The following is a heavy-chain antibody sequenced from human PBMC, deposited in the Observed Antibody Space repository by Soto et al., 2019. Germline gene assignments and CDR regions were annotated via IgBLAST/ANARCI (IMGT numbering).Heavy chain of an antibody. Sequence: EVQLVESGGGLVQPGRSLRLSCAASGFTFDDYAMHWVRQAPGKGLEWVSGISWNSGSIGYADSVKGRFTISRDNAKNSLYLQMNSLRAEDTALYYCAKDRGGDLHLGEVGDPWGQGTLVTVSS. D-gene: IGHD3-16*01. J-gene: IGHJ5*02. V-gene: IGHV3-9*01. CDR3: AKDRGGDLHLGEVGDP. CDR2: ISWNSGSI. CDR1: GFTFDDYA.